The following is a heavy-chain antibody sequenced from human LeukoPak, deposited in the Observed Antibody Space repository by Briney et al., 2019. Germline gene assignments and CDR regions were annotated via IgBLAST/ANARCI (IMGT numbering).Heavy chain of an antibody. CDR3: ARGRDYIKVVY. CDR1: GVSVSSGTYY. V-gene: IGHV4-31*03. J-gene: IGHJ4*02. D-gene: IGHD4-11*01. Sequence: SETLSLTCTVSGVSVSSGTYYWTWIRQRPGKGLEWIGCIHYSGSILYNPSLASRVSISVDASDDRFSLNLKSVTAADTAVYYCARGRDYIKVVYWGQGKLVTVSS. CDR2: IHYSGSI.